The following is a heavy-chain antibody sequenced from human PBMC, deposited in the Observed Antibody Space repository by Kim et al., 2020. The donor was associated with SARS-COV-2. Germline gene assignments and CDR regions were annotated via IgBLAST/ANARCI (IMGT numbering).Heavy chain of an antibody. CDR3: ARQYFRFDY. D-gene: IGHD2-2*01. CDR2: ISANDAST. J-gene: IGHJ4*02. Sequence: SLRLSCAASGFTFSNYAMSWVRQAPGKGLEWVSSISANDASTYHADSVKGRISVSRDNSKSTLHLQMTGLRADDTAVYFCARQYFRFDYWGQGALVSV. V-gene: IGHV3-23*01. CDR1: GFTFSNYA.